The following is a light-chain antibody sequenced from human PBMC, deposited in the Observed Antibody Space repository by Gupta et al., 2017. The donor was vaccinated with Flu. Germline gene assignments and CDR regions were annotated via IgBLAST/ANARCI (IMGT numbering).Light chain of an antibody. CDR2: DNS. CDR3: QSYDDSRNDWV. J-gene: IGLJ3*02. CDR1: SSNSGAGNN. Sequence: SSNSGAGNNVHWYQQLQGTAPTVVIYDNSFRPSGVPQRFSGSTSGTSTSLAITRLQAEDEDAYYCQSYDDSRNDWVFGGGTKLTVL. V-gene: IGLV1-40*01.